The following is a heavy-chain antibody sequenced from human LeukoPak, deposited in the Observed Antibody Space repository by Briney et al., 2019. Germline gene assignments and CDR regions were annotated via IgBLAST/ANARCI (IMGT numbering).Heavy chain of an antibody. Sequence: SETLSLTCAVSGGSISSGGYSWSWIRQPPGKGLEWIGYISHSGSTYYNPSLKSRVTISLDTSKDRFSLRLSSVTAADTAVYYCARDLWFGEYNWFDPWGQGTLVTVSS. D-gene: IGHD3-10*01. J-gene: IGHJ5*02. CDR1: GGSISSGGYS. CDR2: ISHSGST. CDR3: ARDLWFGEYNWFDP. V-gene: IGHV4-30-2*05.